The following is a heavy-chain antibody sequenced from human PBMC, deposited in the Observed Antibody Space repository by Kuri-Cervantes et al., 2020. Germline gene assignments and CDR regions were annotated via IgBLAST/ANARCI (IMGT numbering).Heavy chain of an antibody. J-gene: IGHJ3*02. CDR3: ARYYDSSGYYYDRGAFDI. Sequence: ESLKISCAASGFTFSDYYMSWIRQPPGKGLEWIGYIYYSGSTNYNPSLKSRVTISVDTSKNQFSLKLSSVTAADTAVYYCARYYDSSGYYYDRGAFDIWGQGTMVTVSS. CDR2: IYYSGST. CDR1: GFTFSDYY. D-gene: IGHD3-22*01. V-gene: IGHV4-59*01.